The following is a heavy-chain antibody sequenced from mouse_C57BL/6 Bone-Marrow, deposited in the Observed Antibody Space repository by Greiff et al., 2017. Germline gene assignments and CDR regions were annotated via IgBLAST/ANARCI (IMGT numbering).Heavy chain of an antibody. D-gene: IGHD4-1*01. CDR1: GYTFTSYW. J-gene: IGHJ3*01. CDR2: IDPKSGGT. Sequence: QVQLQQPGAELVQPGASVKLSCKASGYTFTSYWMHWVKQRPGRGLEWIGRIDPKSGGTKYNEKFKSKATLTVDKPSSTAYMQLSSLTSEDSAVYFCARPLGSWDEAWFADWGQGTLVTVAA. CDR3: ARPLGSWDEAWFAD. V-gene: IGHV1-72*01.